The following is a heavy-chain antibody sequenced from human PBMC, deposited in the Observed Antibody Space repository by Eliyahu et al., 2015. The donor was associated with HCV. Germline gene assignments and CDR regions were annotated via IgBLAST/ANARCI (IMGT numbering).Heavy chain of an antibody. V-gene: IGHV3-49*04. J-gene: IGHJ5*02. CDR2: IRTKADGGTS. CDR1: GFTFGDYA. D-gene: IGHD3-10*01. Sequence: EVQLVESGGGLVQPGRSLRLSCTAXGFTFGDYALNWVRQAPGKGLEWISFIRTKADGGTSNYAASVEGRFTISRDDSKSITYLQMNSLKTEDTAVYFCTRDRGGWFDPWGQGTLVTVSS. CDR3: TRDRGGWFDP.